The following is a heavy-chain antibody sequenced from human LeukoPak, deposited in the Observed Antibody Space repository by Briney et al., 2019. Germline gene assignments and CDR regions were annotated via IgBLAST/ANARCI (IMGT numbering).Heavy chain of an antibody. D-gene: IGHD2-15*01. CDR2: ISPTSGTI. CDR1: GFTVNSYC. V-gene: IGHV3-48*01. Sequence: GGSLRLSCVASGFTVNSYCMNWVRQAPGKGLEWISYISPTSGTIFYADSVKGRFTISRDNARNSLYLQMNSLRAEDTAVYRCASSADSCYSGWCSDHWGQGALVTVPS. CDR3: ASSADSCYSGWCSDH. J-gene: IGHJ4*02.